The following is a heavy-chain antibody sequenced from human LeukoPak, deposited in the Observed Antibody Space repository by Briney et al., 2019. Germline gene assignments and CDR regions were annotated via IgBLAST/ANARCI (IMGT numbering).Heavy chain of an antibody. Sequence: PGGSLRLSCAASGFTFSSYAMHWVRQAPGKGLEWVAVISYDGSNKYYADSVKGRFTISRDNSKNTLYLQMNSLRAEDTAVYYCARGVGGYWGQGTLVTVSS. CDR2: ISYDGSNK. CDR1: GFTFSSYA. D-gene: IGHD1-26*01. V-gene: IGHV3-30-3*01. J-gene: IGHJ4*02. CDR3: ARGVGGY.